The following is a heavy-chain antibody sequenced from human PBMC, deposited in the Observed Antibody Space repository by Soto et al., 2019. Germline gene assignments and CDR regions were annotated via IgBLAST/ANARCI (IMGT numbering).Heavy chain of an antibody. CDR3: ASLRGYGGYDSISNYTGRDA. CDR1: GFTFSSYA. Sequence: QVQLVESGGGVVQPGRSLRLSCAASGFTFSSYAMHWVRQAPGKGLEWVAVISYDGSNKYYADSVKGRFTISRDNSKNTLDLQMNSRRAEDTVLYYWASLRGYGGYDSISNYTGRDAWGKGTTVPVSS. D-gene: IGHD5-12*01. CDR2: ISYDGSNK. V-gene: IGHV3-30-3*01. J-gene: IGHJ6*04.